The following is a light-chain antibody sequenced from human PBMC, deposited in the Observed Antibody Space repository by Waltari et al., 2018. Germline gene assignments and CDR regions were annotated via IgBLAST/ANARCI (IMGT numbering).Light chain of an antibody. CDR1: TSDVGLFNR. V-gene: IGLV2-23*02. Sequence: QSALPQPASVSGSPGQPITSSSTGPTSDVGLFNRVSWYQQPPGKSPKPMIYAVSKRPSGVSDRFSGSKSGDMASLTISGLQPEDEAEYFCSSYAGSSKGVFGGGTKVTVL. J-gene: IGLJ2*01. CDR2: AVS. CDR3: SSYAGSSKGV.